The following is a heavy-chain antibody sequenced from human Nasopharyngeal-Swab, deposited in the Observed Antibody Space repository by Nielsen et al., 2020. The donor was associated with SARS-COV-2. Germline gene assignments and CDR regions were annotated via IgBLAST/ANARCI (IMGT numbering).Heavy chain of an antibody. CDR3: ARDTIAAAGYYFDY. CDR2: ISSSGSTR. Sequence: GGSVRLSCAASGFTFSSYEMNWVRQAPGKGLEWVSYISSSGSTRYYADSVKGRFTISRDNAKNSLYLQMNSLRAEDTAVYYCARDTIAAAGYYFDYWGQGTLVTVSS. CDR1: GFTFSSYE. J-gene: IGHJ4*02. V-gene: IGHV3-48*03. D-gene: IGHD6-13*01.